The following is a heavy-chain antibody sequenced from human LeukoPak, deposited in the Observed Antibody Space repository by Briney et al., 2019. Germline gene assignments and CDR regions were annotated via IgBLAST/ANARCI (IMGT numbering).Heavy chain of an antibody. Sequence: SETLSLTCTVSGGSISSYYWSWIRQPAGKGLEWIGRIYTSGSTNYNPSLKSRVTMSVDPSKNQFSLKLSSVTAADTAVYYCARDQRDCSGGSCYTKWFDPWGQGTLVTVSS. CDR2: IYTSGST. CDR3: ARDQRDCSGGSCYTKWFDP. J-gene: IGHJ5*02. CDR1: GGSISSYY. D-gene: IGHD2-15*01. V-gene: IGHV4-4*07.